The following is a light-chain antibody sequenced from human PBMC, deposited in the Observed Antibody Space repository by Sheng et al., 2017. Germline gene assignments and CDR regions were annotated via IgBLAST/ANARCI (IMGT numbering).Light chain of an antibody. CDR3: CSFAGSGTAV. CDR1: SSDIGTFNL. Sequence: QSALTQPASVSGSPGQSITISCTGTSSDIGTFNLVSWYQQLPGKAPKLMIYDVTKRPSGISNRFSGSNSGNTASLTISGLQAADEADYYCCSFAGSGTAVFGTGTRSPS. V-gene: IGLV2-23*02. CDR2: DVT. J-gene: IGLJ1*01.